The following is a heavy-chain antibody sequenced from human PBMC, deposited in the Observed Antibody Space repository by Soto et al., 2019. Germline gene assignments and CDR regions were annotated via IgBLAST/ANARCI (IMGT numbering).Heavy chain of an antibody. V-gene: IGHV3-23*01. Sequence: EVQLLESGGGLVQPAGSLRLSCAASGFSFNNYAMTWVRQAPGKGLEWVSGISGGGDTTSYADSVKGRFTVSRDGSKNSLYLQMSSLRAEDTALYYCAKGRGGSGSLTPRVDFWGQGTLVTVSS. J-gene: IGHJ4*02. CDR3: AKGRGGSGSLTPRVDF. CDR1: GFSFNNYA. CDR2: ISGGGDTT. D-gene: IGHD3-10*01.